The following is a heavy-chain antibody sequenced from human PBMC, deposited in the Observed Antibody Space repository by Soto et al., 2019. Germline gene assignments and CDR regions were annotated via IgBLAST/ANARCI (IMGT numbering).Heavy chain of an antibody. J-gene: IGHJ3*02. CDR3: ARHVDSSGWFDAFDI. CDR2: IYYSGST. V-gene: IGHV4-39*01. Sequence: QLQLQESGPGLVKPSETLSLTCTVSGGSISSSSYYWGWIRQPPGKGLEWIGSIYYSGSTYYNPSLKSRVTISVDTSKNQFSLKLSSVTAADTAVYYCARHVDSSGWFDAFDIWGQGTMVTVSS. CDR1: GGSISSSSYY. D-gene: IGHD3-22*01.